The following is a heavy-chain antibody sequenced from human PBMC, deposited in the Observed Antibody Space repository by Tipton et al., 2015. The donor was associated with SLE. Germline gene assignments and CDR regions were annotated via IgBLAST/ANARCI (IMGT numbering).Heavy chain of an antibody. CDR3: AKETGGSFTFDY. J-gene: IGHJ4*02. CDR2: ISGSGGNT. CDR1: GFTFSNYA. D-gene: IGHD1-26*01. Sequence: SLRLSCAASGFTFSNYAMNWVRQAPGKGLEWVSGISGSGGNTYYADSVKGRFTISRDNSKNTLYLHMNSLRAEDTAVYYCAKETGGSFTFDYWGQGTLVTVSS. V-gene: IGHV3-23*01.